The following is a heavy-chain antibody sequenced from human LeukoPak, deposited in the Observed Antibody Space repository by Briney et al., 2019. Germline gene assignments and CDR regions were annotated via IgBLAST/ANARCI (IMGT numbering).Heavy chain of an antibody. Sequence: SETLSLTCTVSGGSISRYYWSWIRQPRGKGLEGIWYIYYSGSTTYNPSLKSRVTISVDTSQNQFSLKLSSVTAADTAVYYCARDGVLGGLFVWDYWGQGTLVTVSS. CDR3: ARDGVLGGLFVWDY. D-gene: IGHD3-16*01. CDR2: IYYSGST. J-gene: IGHJ4*02. CDR1: GGSISRYY. V-gene: IGHV4-59*01.